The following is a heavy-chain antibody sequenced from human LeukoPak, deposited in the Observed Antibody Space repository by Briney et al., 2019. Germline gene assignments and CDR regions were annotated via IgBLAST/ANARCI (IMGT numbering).Heavy chain of an antibody. CDR3: ARAGYCSSTSCQWVPLV. V-gene: IGHV4-59*01. D-gene: IGHD2-2*03. J-gene: IGHJ6*02. CDR1: GGSMKNYY. Sequence: PSETLSLTCTVSGGSMKNYYWIWIRQSPGKGLEWIGYIYYSGSTNYSPSLKSRVTISVDTSKNQFSLKLSSVTAADTAVYYCARAGYCSSTSCQWVPLVWGQGTTVTVSS. CDR2: IYYSGST.